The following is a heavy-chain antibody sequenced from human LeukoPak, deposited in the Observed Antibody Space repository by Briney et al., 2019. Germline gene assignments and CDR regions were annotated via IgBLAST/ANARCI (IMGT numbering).Heavy chain of an antibody. D-gene: IGHD3-3*01. J-gene: IGHJ4*02. CDR3: ARGAPRYDFWSGYYDY. V-gene: IGHV1-2*02. CDR1: GYTFTGHY. Sequence: ASVKVSRKASGYTFTGHYMHWVRQAPGQGLEWMGWINPNSGGTNYAQKFQGRVTMTRDTSISTAYMELSRLRSDDTAVYYCARGAPRYDFWSGYYDYWGQGTLVTVSS. CDR2: INPNSGGT.